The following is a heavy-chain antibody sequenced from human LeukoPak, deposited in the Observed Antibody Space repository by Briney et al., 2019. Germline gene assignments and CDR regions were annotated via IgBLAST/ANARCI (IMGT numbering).Heavy chain of an antibody. Sequence: ASVKVSCTASGYTFTSYYMHWVRQAPGQGLEWMGIINPSGGSTSYAQKFQGRVTMTRDTSTSTVYMELSSLRSEDTAVYYCARVGYYYDSSGYEFDYWGQGTLVTVSS. J-gene: IGHJ4*02. V-gene: IGHV1-46*01. CDR1: GYTFTSYY. CDR2: INPSGGST. D-gene: IGHD3-22*01. CDR3: ARVGYYYDSSGYEFDY.